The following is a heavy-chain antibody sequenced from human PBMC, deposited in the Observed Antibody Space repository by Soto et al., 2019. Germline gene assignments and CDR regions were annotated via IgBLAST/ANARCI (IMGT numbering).Heavy chain of an antibody. V-gene: IGHV3-48*02. CDR2: ISSSSSTI. Sequence: PGGSLRLSCAAAGFSFSSYSMNWVRQAPGKGLEWVSYISSSSSTIYYADSVKGRFTISRDNAKNSLYLQMNSLRDEDTAVYYCARDAYYDFSGYCYGMDVWGQGTTVTVSS. D-gene: IGHD3-3*01. CDR3: ARDAYYDFSGYCYGMDV. CDR1: GFSFSSYS. J-gene: IGHJ6*02.